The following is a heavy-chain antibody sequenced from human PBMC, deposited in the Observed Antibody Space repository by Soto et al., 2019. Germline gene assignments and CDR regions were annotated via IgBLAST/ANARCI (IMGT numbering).Heavy chain of an antibody. CDR1: GGSISGYY. J-gene: IGHJ6*02. CDR2: IYTSGST. D-gene: IGHD6-19*01. Sequence: SETLSLTCTVSGGSISGYYWSWIRQPAGKGLEWIGRIYTSGSTNYNPSLKSRVTMSVDTSKNQFSLKLSSVTDADTAVYYCTGVAGTFYYYSYGMDVWGQGTTVTVSS. V-gene: IGHV4-4*07. CDR3: TGVAGTFYYYSYGMDV.